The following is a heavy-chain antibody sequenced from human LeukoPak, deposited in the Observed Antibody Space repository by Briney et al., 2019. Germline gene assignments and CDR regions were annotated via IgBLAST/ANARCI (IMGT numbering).Heavy chain of an antibody. D-gene: IGHD6-13*01. Sequence: GGSLTLSCAASGFTFDSYGMHWVRQAPGKGLEWVAVISYDGSNKYYVDSVKGRFTISRDNSKNTLYLQMNSLRDEDTAVYYCARVHSCSWDYWGQGTLVTVSS. CDR2: ISYDGSNK. V-gene: IGHV3-30*03. CDR1: GFTFDSYG. CDR3: ARVHSCSWDY. J-gene: IGHJ4*02.